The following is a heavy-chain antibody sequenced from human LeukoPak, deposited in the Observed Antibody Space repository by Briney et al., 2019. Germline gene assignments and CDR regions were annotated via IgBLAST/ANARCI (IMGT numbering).Heavy chain of an antibody. J-gene: IGHJ6*03. CDR3: ARGVYGAARYYYYYYYMDV. CDR1: GYTFTSYD. D-gene: IGHD6-6*01. CDR2: MNPNSGNT. V-gene: IGHV1-8*01. Sequence: ASVKVSCKASGYTFTSYDINWVRQATGQGLEWMGWMNPNSGNTGYAQKFQGRVTMTRNTSISTAYMELSSLRSGDTAVYYCARGVYGAARYYYYYYYMDVWGKGTTVTVSS.